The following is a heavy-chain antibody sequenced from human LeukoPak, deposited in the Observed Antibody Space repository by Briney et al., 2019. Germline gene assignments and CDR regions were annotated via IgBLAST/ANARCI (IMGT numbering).Heavy chain of an antibody. CDR3: ARARWGSSKRRKPFDP. V-gene: IGHV1-8*01. CDR2: MNPNSGNT. CDR1: GYTFTSYD. D-gene: IGHD6-13*01. J-gene: IGHJ5*02. Sequence: ASVKVSCKASGYTFTSYDINWVRQATGQGLEWMGWMNPNSGNTGYAQKFQGRVTMTRNTSISTAYMELSSLRSEDTAVYYCARARWGSSKRRKPFDPWGQGTLVTVSS.